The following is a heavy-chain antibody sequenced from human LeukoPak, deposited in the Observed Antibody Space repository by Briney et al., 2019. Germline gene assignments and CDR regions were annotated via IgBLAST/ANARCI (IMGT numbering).Heavy chain of an antibody. J-gene: IGHJ4*02. CDR2: IYYSGST. D-gene: IGHD1-26*01. Sequence: SETLSLTCTVSGGSISSSSYYWGWIRQPPGKGLEWIGSIYYSGSTYYNPSLKSRVTISVDTSKNQFSLKLSSVTAADTAVYYCARDARVGATESYWGQGTLVTVSS. V-gene: IGHV4-39*07. CDR3: ARDARVGATESY. CDR1: GGSISSSSYY.